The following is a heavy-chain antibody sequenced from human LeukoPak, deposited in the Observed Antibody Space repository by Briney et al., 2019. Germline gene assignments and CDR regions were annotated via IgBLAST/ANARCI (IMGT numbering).Heavy chain of an antibody. CDR1: GYTFTGYY. D-gene: IGHD2-2*01. Sequence: ASVKVSCEASGYTFTGYYMQWVRQAPGQGLEWMGWINPNSGVTNYAQKFQGRVTMTRDTSISTAYMELSRLRSDDTAVYFCARDHCVSSSCYEDYYYGMDVWGRGTTVTVSS. CDR2: INPNSGVT. V-gene: IGHV1-2*02. J-gene: IGHJ6*02. CDR3: ARDHCVSSSCYEDYYYGMDV.